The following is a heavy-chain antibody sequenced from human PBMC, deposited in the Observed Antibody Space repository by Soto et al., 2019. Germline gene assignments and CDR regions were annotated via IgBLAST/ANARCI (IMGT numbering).Heavy chain of an antibody. Sequence: SETLSLTCTVSGSSISSYYWTWIRQPPGKGLEFIGYIYYSANTYYNPSLKSRVTISVDTSKNHLSLKLSSVTAADTAVYYCARGPCGGDCYPPDSWGQGTLVTVSS. D-gene: IGHD2-21*02. CDR1: GSSISSYY. J-gene: IGHJ4*02. CDR2: IYYSANT. CDR3: ARGPCGGDCYPPDS. V-gene: IGHV4-30-4*01.